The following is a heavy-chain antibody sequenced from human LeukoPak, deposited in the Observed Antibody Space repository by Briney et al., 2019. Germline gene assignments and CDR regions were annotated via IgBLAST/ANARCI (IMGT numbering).Heavy chain of an antibody. CDR2: ISSSGSTI. CDR3: SSGNSHAFDI. D-gene: IGHD4-23*01. V-gene: IGHV3-11*04. Sequence: GGSLRLSCAASGFTFSDYYMSWIRQAPGKGLEWVSYISSSGSTIYYADSVKGRFTISRDNAKNTLYLQMNNLRAEDTAVYYCSSGNSHAFDIWGQGTMVTVSS. J-gene: IGHJ3*02. CDR1: GFTFSDYY.